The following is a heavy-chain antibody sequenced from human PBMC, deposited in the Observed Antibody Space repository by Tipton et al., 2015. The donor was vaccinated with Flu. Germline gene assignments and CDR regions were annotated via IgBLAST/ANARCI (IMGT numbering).Heavy chain of an antibody. CDR3: ARDRKWSSAYYNPFGY. V-gene: IGHV4-59*01. J-gene: IGHJ4*02. Sequence: TLSLTCTVSGDSTSSYYWSWTRQPPGTGLEWIGYMYYSGSTKYNPSLKSRVTISIDTSKNQFSLKLTSVTAADTAVYYCARDRKWSSAYYNPFGYWGQGTLVTVSS. D-gene: IGHD3-22*01. CDR1: GDSTSSYY. CDR2: MYYSGST.